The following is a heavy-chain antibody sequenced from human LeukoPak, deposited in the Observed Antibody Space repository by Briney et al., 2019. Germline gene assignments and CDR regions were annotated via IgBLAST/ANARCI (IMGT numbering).Heavy chain of an antibody. V-gene: IGHV1-18*01. J-gene: IGHJ6*02. D-gene: IGHD6-13*01. Sequence: ASVKVSCKASGYTFTSYDINWVRQAPGQGLEWMGWISAYNGNTSYAQKLQGRVTMTTDTSTSAAYMELRSLRSDDTAVYYCAREVAAVESYYGMDVWGQGTTVTVSS. CDR3: AREVAAVESYYGMDV. CDR1: GYTFTSYD. CDR2: ISAYNGNT.